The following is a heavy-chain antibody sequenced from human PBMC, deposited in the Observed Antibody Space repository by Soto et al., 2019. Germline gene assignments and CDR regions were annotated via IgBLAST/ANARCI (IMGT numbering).Heavy chain of an antibody. D-gene: IGHD2-2*01. Sequence: ASVKVSCKASGYTFTSYGISWVRQAPGQGLEWMGWISAYNGNTNYAQKLQGRVTMTTDTSTSTAYMELRSLRSDDTAVYYFARDPTTTLPYCSSTSCYAGDGYYGMDVWGQGTTVTVSS. J-gene: IGHJ6*02. CDR3: ARDPTTTLPYCSSTSCYAGDGYYGMDV. CDR2: ISAYNGNT. CDR1: GYTFTSYG. V-gene: IGHV1-18*01.